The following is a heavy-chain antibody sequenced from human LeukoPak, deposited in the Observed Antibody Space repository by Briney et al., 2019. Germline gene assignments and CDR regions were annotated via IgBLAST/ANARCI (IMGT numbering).Heavy chain of an antibody. D-gene: IGHD4-17*01. CDR3: ARDHAYGDSVFWYFDL. CDR2: ISSSGSPI. J-gene: IGHJ2*01. Sequence: GTLRLSCAATGFTLSRYSINWVRQAPGKGLEWIAFISSSGSPIYYADSVRGRFTISRDNAKNSLYLQMSSLRAEDTAFYYCARDHAYGDSVFWYFDLWGRGTLVTVSS. V-gene: IGHV3-48*01. CDR1: GFTLSRYS.